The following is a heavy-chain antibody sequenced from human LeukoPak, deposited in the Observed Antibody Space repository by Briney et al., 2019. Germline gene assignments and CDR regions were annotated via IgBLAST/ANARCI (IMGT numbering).Heavy chain of an antibody. CDR1: GFTVSSNY. D-gene: IGHD6-19*01. CDR3: ARGRSGWYFDY. CDR2: IYSGGST. Sequence: GGSLRLSCAASGFTVSSNYMSWVRQAPGKGLEWVSVIYSGGSTYYADSVKGRFTISRDNSKNTLYLQMSSLRAEDTAVYYCARGRSGWYFDYWGQGTLVTVSS. J-gene: IGHJ4*02. V-gene: IGHV3-66*01.